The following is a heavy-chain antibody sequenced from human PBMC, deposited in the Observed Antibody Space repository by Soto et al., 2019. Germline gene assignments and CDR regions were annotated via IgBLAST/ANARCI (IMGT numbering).Heavy chain of an antibody. J-gene: IGHJ6*02. D-gene: IGHD3-16*01. V-gene: IGHV1-18*01. CDR2: INAYNGNT. CDR3: AMVDVYVTPSPQDV. Sequence: QVQLVQSGAEVKNPGASVKVSCKASGYRFTSYGIGWVRQAPGQGLEWMGWINAYNGNTNYAQNLQGRVTLTTDTTTSTADMERRSLRSNAQAVYYCAMVDVYVTPSPQDVWGQGTTVTVSS. CDR1: GYRFTSYG.